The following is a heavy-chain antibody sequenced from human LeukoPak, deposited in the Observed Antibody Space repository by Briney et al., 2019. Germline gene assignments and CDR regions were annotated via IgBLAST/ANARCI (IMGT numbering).Heavy chain of an antibody. J-gene: IGHJ4*02. D-gene: IGHD4-17*01. CDR3: ARVVDHDYGDYYLDY. Sequence: GGSLRLSCAASGFTFSSYSMHWVRQAPGKGLEWVSGVGPTGTQTYYAESVKGRFAISRDNSKNTLYLQMNSLRAEDTAVYYCARVVDHDYGDYYLDYWGQGTLVTVSS. V-gene: IGHV3-21*04. CDR2: VGPTGTQT. CDR1: GFTFSSYS.